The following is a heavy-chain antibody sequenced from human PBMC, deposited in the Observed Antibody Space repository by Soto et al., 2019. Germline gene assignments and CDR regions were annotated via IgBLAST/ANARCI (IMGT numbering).Heavy chain of an antibody. CDR3: AKEGYCTNGVCSAAALSV. CDR2: ISYDGSNK. J-gene: IGHJ6*02. D-gene: IGHD2-8*01. V-gene: IGHV3-30*18. CDR1: GFTFSSYG. Sequence: GGSLRLSCAASGFTFSSYGMHWVRQAPGKGLEWVAVISYDGSNKYYADSVKGRFTISRDNSKNTLYLQMNSLRAEDTAVYYCAKEGYCTNGVCSAAALSVWGQGTTVTVSS.